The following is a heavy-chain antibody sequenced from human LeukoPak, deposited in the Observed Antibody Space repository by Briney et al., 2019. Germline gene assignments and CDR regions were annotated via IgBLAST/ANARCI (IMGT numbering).Heavy chain of an antibody. V-gene: IGHV4-59*08. D-gene: IGHD6-6*01. CDR2: IYHSGST. Sequence: RASETLSLTCTVSGGSISSYYWSWIRQPPGKGLEWIGSIYHSGSTYYNPSLKSRVTISVDTSKNQFSLKLSSVTAADTAVYYCARHRGSSSSGYLFDYWGQGTLVTVSS. CDR1: GGSISSYY. CDR3: ARHRGSSSSGYLFDY. J-gene: IGHJ4*02.